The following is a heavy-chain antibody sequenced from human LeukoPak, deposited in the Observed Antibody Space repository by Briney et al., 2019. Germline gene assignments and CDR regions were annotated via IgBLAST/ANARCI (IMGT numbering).Heavy chain of an antibody. J-gene: IGHJ4*02. CDR3: AKESGKFDY. CDR1: GLNFDDSA. CDR2: ISADGGST. V-gene: IGHV3-43*02. Sequence: GGSLRPSCVASGLNFDDSAMHWVRQAPGKGLEWVSLISADGGSTFSADSVKGRFSISRDNSKNSLYLQMSSLRSEDTAMYYCAKESGKFDYWGQGTLVAVSS.